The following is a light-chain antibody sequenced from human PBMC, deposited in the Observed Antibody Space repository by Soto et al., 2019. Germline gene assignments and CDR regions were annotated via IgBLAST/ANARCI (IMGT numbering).Light chain of an antibody. CDR2: KAS. Sequence: DIQMTQSPSTLSASVGDRVTITCRASQSISSWLAWYQQKPGKAPKLLIYKASSLESGVPSRFSGSGSGTEFTLTISSLPPDDFATYYCQQYNNYWTFGQGTKVEIK. CDR3: QQYNNYWT. V-gene: IGKV1-5*03. J-gene: IGKJ1*01. CDR1: QSISSW.